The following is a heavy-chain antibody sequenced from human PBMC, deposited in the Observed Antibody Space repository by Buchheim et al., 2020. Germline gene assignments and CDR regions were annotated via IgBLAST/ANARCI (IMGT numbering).Heavy chain of an antibody. Sequence: EVQLVESGGGLVQPGGSLRLSCEASGFTFSEYWMHWVRQVPGKGLEWVSYIDGNDNRRFYADSVTGRFTVSRDNAKNAMYLQMNNLREDDTAVYYCVRERQDIRSYDVWGQGTL. CDR2: IDGNDNRR. CDR3: VRERQDIRSYDV. J-gene: IGHJ4*02. D-gene: IGHD1-26*01. V-gene: IGHV3-74*01. CDR1: GFTFSEYW.